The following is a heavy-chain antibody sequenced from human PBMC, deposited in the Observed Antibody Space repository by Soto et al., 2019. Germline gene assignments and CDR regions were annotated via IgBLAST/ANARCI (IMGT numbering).Heavy chain of an antibody. Sequence: GGSLRLSCAASGFTFSSYGMHWVRQAPGKGLEWVAVISYDGSNKYYADSVKGRFTISRDNSKNTLYLQMNGLRAEDTAVYYCAKDIEVATIMTSSSWNYYYYGMDVWGQGTTVTVSS. CDR1: GFTFSSYG. CDR2: ISYDGSNK. CDR3: AKDIEVATIMTSSSWNYYYYGMDV. J-gene: IGHJ6*02. D-gene: IGHD5-12*01. V-gene: IGHV3-30*18.